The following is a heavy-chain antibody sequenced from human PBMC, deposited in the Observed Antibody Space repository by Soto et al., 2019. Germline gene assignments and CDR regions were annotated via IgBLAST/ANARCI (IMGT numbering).Heavy chain of an antibody. CDR1: GGTFSSYA. Sequence: QVQLVQSGAEVKKPGSSVKVSCKASGGTFSSYAIRWVRQAPGQGLEWMGVIIPIFGTANYAQKFQGRVTITADECTSTPYMELSSLRSEDTAVYYCATAPLDCSSTSCYMLGLMAYVDYWGQGTLVTVPS. V-gene: IGHV1-69*01. D-gene: IGHD2-2*02. J-gene: IGHJ4*02. CDR3: ATAPLDCSSTSCYMLGLMAYVDY. CDR2: IIPIFGTA.